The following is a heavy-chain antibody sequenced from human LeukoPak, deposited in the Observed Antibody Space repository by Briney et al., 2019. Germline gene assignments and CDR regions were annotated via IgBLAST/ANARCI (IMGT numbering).Heavy chain of an antibody. Sequence: ASVKVSCKASGYTFSNYDINWVRQVTGQGLEWMGWMNPDSGNTGYAQRFRGRVTLTRNPSISTAYMEVSSLRSEDTAVYFCARGTTRNYGDFDYWGQGTLVTVSS. CDR1: GYTFSNYD. CDR3: ARGTTRNYGDFDY. D-gene: IGHD3-10*01. V-gene: IGHV1-8*01. J-gene: IGHJ4*02. CDR2: MNPDSGNT.